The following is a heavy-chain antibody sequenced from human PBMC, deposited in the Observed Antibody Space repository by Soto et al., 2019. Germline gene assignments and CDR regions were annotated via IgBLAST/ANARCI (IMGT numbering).Heavy chain of an antibody. CDR3: ARDSDEGGYYYYYYMDV. CDR1: GYTFTSYG. CDR2: ISAYNGNT. Sequence: QVQLVQSGAEVKKHGASVKVSCKASGYTFTSYGISWVRQAPGQGLEWMGWISAYNGNTNYAQKLQGRVTMTTDTSTSTAYMELRSLRSDDTAVYYCARDSDEGGYYYYYYMDVWSKGTTVTVSS. J-gene: IGHJ6*03. V-gene: IGHV1-18*01.